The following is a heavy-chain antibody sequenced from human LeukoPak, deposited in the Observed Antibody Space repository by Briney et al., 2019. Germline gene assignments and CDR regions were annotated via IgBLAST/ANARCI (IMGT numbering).Heavy chain of an antibody. CDR2: ISNTGGST. CDR3: AQQVGYCSSGSCYFTY. Sequence: GGSLRLSCAASGFTFSQYWMHWVRQAPGKGLEWVSAISNTGGSTYYADSVKGRFTISSDKSKNTLSLQMNSLRAEDTAVYYCAQQVGYCSSGSCYFTYWGQGTLVTVSS. V-gene: IGHV3-23*01. D-gene: IGHD2-15*01. CDR1: GFTFSQYW. J-gene: IGHJ1*01.